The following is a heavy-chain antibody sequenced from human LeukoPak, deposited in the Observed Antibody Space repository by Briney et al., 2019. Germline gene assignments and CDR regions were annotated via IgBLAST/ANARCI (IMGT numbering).Heavy chain of an antibody. D-gene: IGHD3-3*01. CDR3: ARGITIFGVVENWFDP. CDR2: IYSGGST. Sequence: GGSLRLSCAASGFTFSSYWMSWVRQAPGKGLEWVSVIYSGGSTYYADSVKGRFTISRDNSKNTLYLQMNSLRAEDTAVYYCARGITIFGVVENWFDPWGQGTLVTVSS. J-gene: IGHJ5*02. V-gene: IGHV3-66*01. CDR1: GFTFSSYW.